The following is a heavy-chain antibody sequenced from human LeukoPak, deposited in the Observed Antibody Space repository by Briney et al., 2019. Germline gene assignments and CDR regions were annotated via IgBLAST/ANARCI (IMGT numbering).Heavy chain of an antibody. D-gene: IGHD2-15*01. CDR1: GFTFSSYS. CDR2: ISSSSSYI. Sequence: GGSLRLSCAASGFTFSSYSMNWVRQAPGKGLEWVSSISSSSSYIYYADSVKGRFTISRDNAKNSLYLQVNSLRAEDTAVYYCARVGYCSGGSCYSPVDYWGQGTLVTVSS. V-gene: IGHV3-21*01. CDR3: ARVGYCSGGSCYSPVDY. J-gene: IGHJ4*02.